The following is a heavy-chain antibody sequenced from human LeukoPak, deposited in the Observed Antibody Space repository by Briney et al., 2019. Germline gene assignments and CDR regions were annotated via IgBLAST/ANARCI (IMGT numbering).Heavy chain of an antibody. CDR1: GGTFSSYA. Sequence: SVKVSCKASGGTFSSYAISWVRQAPGQGLEWMGRIIPILGIANYAQKFQGRVTITADKSTSTAYMELSSLRSEDTAVYYCARAVGGDYVWGDYWGQGTLVTVSS. CDR2: IIPILGIA. D-gene: IGHD3-16*01. J-gene: IGHJ4*02. V-gene: IGHV1-69*04. CDR3: ARAVGGDYVWGDY.